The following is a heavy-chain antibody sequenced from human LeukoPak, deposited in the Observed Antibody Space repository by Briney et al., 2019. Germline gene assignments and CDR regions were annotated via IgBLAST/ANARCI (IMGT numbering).Heavy chain of an antibody. CDR2: VYYSGST. J-gene: IGHJ5*02. Sequence: PSETLSLTCAVSGGSISSSNNYSWGWIRQPPGKGLECIGTVYYSGSTDYNPSLKSRVTISVDTSKNQFSLKLSSVTAADTAVYYCARVGPSWVYDTSGHDWLDPWGQETLVTVSS. CDR1: GGSISSSNNYS. V-gene: IGHV4-39*07. D-gene: IGHD3-22*01. CDR3: ARVGPSWVYDTSGHDWLDP.